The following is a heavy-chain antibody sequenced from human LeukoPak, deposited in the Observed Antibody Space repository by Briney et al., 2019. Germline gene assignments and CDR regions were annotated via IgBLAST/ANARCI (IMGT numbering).Heavy chain of an antibody. CDR1: GYTFTGYY. J-gene: IGHJ5*02. D-gene: IGHD6-13*01. CDR2: INPNSGGT. Sequence: GASVKVSCKASGYTFTGYYMHWVRQAPGQGLEWMGWINPNSGGTNYAQKFQGWVTMTRDTSISTAYMELSRLRSDDTAVYYCARGDSRSWGWFDPWGQGTLVTVSS. V-gene: IGHV1-2*04. CDR3: ARGDSRSWGWFDP.